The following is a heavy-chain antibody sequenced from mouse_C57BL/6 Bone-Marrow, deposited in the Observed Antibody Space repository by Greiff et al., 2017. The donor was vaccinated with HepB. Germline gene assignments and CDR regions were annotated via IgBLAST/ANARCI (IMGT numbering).Heavy chain of an antibody. CDR2: IHPNSGST. D-gene: IGHD1-1*01. V-gene: IGHV1-64*01. J-gene: IGHJ4*01. CDR3: AIYYYGSSYGYYAMDY. Sequence: QVQLQQPGAELVKPGASVKLSCKASGYTFTSYWMHWVKQRPGQGLEWIGMIHPNSGSTNYNQKFKGKATLTADKSSSTAYMQLSSLTSEDSAVYYCAIYYYGSSYGYYAMDYWGQGTSVTVSS. CDR1: GYTFTSYW.